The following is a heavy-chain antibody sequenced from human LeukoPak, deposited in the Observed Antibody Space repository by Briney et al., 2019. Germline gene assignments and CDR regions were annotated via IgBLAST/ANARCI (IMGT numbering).Heavy chain of an antibody. D-gene: IGHD3-3*01. Sequence: SETLSLTCTVSGGSIDSNSRSYYWGWIRQPPGKGLEYIGSLYYSGITYYNPSLKSRVAISVDTSKNQFSLKLTSVSAADTAVYYCARRLPYDFWSGHESYFDVWGRGALVTVSS. CDR1: GGSIDSNSRSYY. CDR2: LYYSGIT. CDR3: ARRLPYDFWSGHESYFDV. V-gene: IGHV4-39*01. J-gene: IGHJ2*01.